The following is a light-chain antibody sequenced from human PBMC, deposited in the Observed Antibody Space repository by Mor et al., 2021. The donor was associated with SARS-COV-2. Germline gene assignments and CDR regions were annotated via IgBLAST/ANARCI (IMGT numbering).Light chain of an antibody. V-gene: IGKV4-1*01. J-gene: IGKJ4*01. CDR3: QQYYTTPLT. CDR1: Y. Sequence: YKAWYQVRAGQTPALLIYRASTRETGVPDRFIGSGSGTEFTLTISGLQAEDAAMYYCQQYYTTPLTFGRGTKV. CDR2: RAS.